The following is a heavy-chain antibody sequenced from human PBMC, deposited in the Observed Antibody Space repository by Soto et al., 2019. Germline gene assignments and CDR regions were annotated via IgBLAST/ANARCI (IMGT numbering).Heavy chain of an antibody. CDR1: GFSLSTSGVG. J-gene: IGHJ3*02. Sequence: QITLKESGPTLVKPTQTLTLTCTFSGFSLSTSGVGVGWIRQPPGKALEWLALIYWDDDKRYSPSLKSRLTITKDTPKNQVVLTMTNMDPVDTATYYCAHLLGYCSGGSCYSIPDAFDIWGQGTMVTVSS. CDR2: IYWDDDK. D-gene: IGHD2-15*01. V-gene: IGHV2-5*02. CDR3: AHLLGYCSGGSCYSIPDAFDI.